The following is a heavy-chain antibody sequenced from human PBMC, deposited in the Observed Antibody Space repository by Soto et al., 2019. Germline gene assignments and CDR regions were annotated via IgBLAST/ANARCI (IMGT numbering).Heavy chain of an antibody. CDR3: VRDSGSSGVEPNCWFDP. Sequence: GGSLRLSCAASGFTFSSYAISWVRQAPGKGLEWVSAISDDGSNKYYADSVKGRFTISRDNSKNTLYLQMNSLRAEDTAVYYCVRDSGSSGVEPNCWFDPWGQGTLVTVSS. J-gene: IGHJ5*02. CDR1: GFTFSSYA. CDR2: ISDDGSNK. D-gene: IGHD1-26*01. V-gene: IGHV3-23*01.